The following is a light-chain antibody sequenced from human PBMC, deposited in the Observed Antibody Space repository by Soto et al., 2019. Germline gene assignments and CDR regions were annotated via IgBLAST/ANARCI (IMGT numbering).Light chain of an antibody. Sequence: EIVLTQSPGTQSLSPGERATLACSASQSVVNSYLAWYQQKPGQAPRLLIDGASTRATAIPDRFSGSGSGTDFTLTISRLESEDFAVYYCQQYGTLITFGQGTRLEIK. J-gene: IGKJ5*01. V-gene: IGKV3-20*01. CDR3: QQYGTLIT. CDR2: GAS. CDR1: QSVVNSY.